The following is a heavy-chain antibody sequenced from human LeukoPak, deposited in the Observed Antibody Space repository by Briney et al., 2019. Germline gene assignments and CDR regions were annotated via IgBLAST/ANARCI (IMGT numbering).Heavy chain of an antibody. V-gene: IGHV4-4*07. CDR3: ARDIVYLIDEDYG. D-gene: IGHD4-17*01. CDR1: GSSFNTYY. Sequence: SETLSLTCSVSGSSFNTYYWSWIRQPAGKALEWIGRIHTSGSADYSPSLQSRVTISVDMSKKEFSLKLTSVTAADTAVYYCARDIVYLIDEDYGWGQGLLVTVPS. CDR2: IHTSGSA. J-gene: IGHJ4*02.